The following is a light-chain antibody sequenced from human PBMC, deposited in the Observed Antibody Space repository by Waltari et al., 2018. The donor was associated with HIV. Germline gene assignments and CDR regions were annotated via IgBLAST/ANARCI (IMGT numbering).Light chain of an antibody. J-gene: IGKJ1*01. CDR3: QQYGSSPSWT. CDR2: GAS. Sequence: DIVLTQSPDTLSLSPGERATLSCRASQSVSSNYLAWYQQKPGQALRLLIYGASSRASGIPDRFGGSGSGTDFTLTISRLEPEDFAVYYCQQYGSSPSWTFGQGTKVEIK. V-gene: IGKV3-20*01. CDR1: QSVSSNY.